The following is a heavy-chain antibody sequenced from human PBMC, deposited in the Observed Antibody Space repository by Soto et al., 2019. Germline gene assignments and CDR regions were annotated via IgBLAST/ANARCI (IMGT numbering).Heavy chain of an antibody. Sequence: QVQLQESGPGLVKPSETLSLTCTVSGGSISSYYWSWIRQPPGKGLEWIGYIYYSGSTNYNPSLKSRVTISVDTSKNQFSLKLSSVTADTAVYYCARDRGYVAFDYWGQGTLVTVSS. CDR2: IYYSGST. D-gene: IGHD5-12*01. V-gene: IGHV4-59*01. J-gene: IGHJ4*02. CDR1: GGSISSYY. CDR3: ARDRGYVAFDY.